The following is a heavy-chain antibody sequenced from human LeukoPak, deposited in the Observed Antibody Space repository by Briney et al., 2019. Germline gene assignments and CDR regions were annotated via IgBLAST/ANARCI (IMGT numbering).Heavy chain of an antibody. V-gene: IGHV4-4*02. CDR3: ARVDPALRFLEWLYPDA. CDR1: GGSILTTNW. CDR2: INHSGST. Sequence: SETLSLTCAVSGGSILTTNWWSWVRQPPGKGLEWIGEINHSGSTNYNPSLKSRVTISVDTSKNQFSLRLSSVTAADTAVYYCARVDPALRFLEWLYPDAGGQGTLVTVSS. J-gene: IGHJ5*02. D-gene: IGHD3-3*01.